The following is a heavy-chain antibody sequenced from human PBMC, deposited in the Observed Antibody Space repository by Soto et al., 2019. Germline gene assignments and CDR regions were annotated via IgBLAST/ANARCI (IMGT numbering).Heavy chain of an antibody. CDR3: ARPARYYYDSSGQSAWFDP. CDR1: GGTFSSYA. V-gene: IGHV1-69*05. Sequence: QVQLVQSGAEVKKPGSSVKVSCKASGGTFSSYAISWVRQAPGQGLEWMGVIIPIFGTANYAQKFQVIVTITTDESTSTAYMELSSLRSEDTAVYYCARPARYYYDSSGQSAWFDPWGQGTLVTVSS. CDR2: IIPIFGTA. D-gene: IGHD3-22*01. J-gene: IGHJ5*02.